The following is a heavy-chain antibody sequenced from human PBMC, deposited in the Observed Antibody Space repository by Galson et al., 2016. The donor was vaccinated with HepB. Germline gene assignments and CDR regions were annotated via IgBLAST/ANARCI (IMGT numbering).Heavy chain of an antibody. J-gene: IGHJ3*02. V-gene: IGHV2-5*01. CDR2: IYWNDHK. CDR3: ALTGSYQASDGFDI. D-gene: IGHD1-26*01. CDR1: GFSLSTSGVG. Sequence: ALVKPTQTLTLTCAFSGFSLSTSGVGVGWIRQPPGKALEWLPLIYWNDHKRYSPSLQIRLTITKDTSKKQVVLTMTNMDPVDTATYFCALTGSYQASDGFDIWGQGTMVTVSS.